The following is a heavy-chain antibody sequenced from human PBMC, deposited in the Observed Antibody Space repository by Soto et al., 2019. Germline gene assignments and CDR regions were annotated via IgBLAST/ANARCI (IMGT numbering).Heavy chain of an antibody. J-gene: IGHJ4*02. D-gene: IGHD1-7*01. CDR3: ARDLGGTEGSHFDY. CDR2: IYYSGST. V-gene: IGHV4-30-4*01. CDR1: GGSISSGDYY. Sequence: LSLTCTVSGGSISSGDYYWSWIRQPPGKGLEWIGYIYYSGSTYYNPSLKSRVTISVDTSKNQFSLKLSSVTAADTAVYYCARDLGGTEGSHFDYWGQGTLVTVSS.